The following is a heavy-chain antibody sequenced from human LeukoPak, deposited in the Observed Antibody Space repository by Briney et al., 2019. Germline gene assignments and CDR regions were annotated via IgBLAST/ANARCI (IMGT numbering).Heavy chain of an antibody. Sequence: SETLSLTCTVSGGSISSYYWSWIRQPAGKGLEWIGRIYTSGSTNYNPSLKSRVTMSVDTSKNQFSLKLSSVTAADTAVYYCARGELGLRYCDWLFNGTPTEIWGKGTTVTVSS. CDR2: IYTSGST. D-gene: IGHD3-9*01. J-gene: IGHJ6*04. V-gene: IGHV4-4*07. CDR3: ARGELGLRYCDWLFNGTPTEI. CDR1: GGSISSYY.